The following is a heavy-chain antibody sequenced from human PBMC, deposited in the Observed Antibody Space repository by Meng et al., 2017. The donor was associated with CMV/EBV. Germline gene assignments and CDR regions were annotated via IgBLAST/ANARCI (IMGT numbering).Heavy chain of an antibody. D-gene: IGHD6-13*01. J-gene: IGHJ4*02. CDR1: GYTFTNYY. CDR2: INPSGGRT. CDR3: ALAEYSSSLFDY. Sequence: VQLVPWWEELKTRGASLKFACNASGYTFTNYYMQWGRQAPGQGLEWMGIINPSGGRTSYAQKFQGRVTMTRDTSTSTVYMELSSLRSEDTAVYYCALAEYSSSLFDYWGQGTLVTVSS. V-gene: IGHV1-46*01.